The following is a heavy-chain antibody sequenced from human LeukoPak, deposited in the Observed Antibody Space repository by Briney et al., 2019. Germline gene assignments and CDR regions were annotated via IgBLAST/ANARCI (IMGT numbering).Heavy chain of an antibody. J-gene: IGHJ4*02. CDR1: GFTFDDYA. D-gene: IGHD6-19*01. CDR2: ISWNSARI. CDR3: AKVPYSSGWNAYFDY. Sequence: GGSLRPSCAASGFTFDDYAMQWVRQAPGKGLEWVSGISWNSARIGYADSVKGRFTISRDNAKNSLYLQMNSLRAEDMALYYCAKVPYSSGWNAYFDYWGQGTLVTVSS. V-gene: IGHV3-9*03.